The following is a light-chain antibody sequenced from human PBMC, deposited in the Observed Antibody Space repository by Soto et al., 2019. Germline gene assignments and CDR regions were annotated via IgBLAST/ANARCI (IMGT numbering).Light chain of an antibody. CDR2: EGT. J-gene: IGLJ1*01. V-gene: IGLV2-23*01. CDR3: CSYAVSKV. CDR1: SSDVGSHSR. Sequence: QSALTQPASVSGSPGQSITISCTGTSSDVGSHSRVSWYQQHPGKAPKLMIYEGTKRPSGVSDRFSGSKSDNTASLTISGLQAEDEADYYCCSYAVSKVFGTGTKVTV.